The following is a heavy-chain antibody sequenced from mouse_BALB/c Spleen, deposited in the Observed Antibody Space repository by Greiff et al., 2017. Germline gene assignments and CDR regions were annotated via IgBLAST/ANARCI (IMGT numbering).Heavy chain of an antibody. Sequence: QVQLQQSGAELVRPGASVTLSCKASGYTFTDYEMHWVKQTPVHGLEWIGAIDPETGGTAYNQKFKGKATLTADKSSSTAYMQLSSLASEDSAVYYCASLLSGYWGQGTTLTVSS. CDR2: IDPETGGT. CDR3: ASLLSGY. V-gene: IGHV1-15*01. J-gene: IGHJ2*01. CDR1: GYTFTDYE. D-gene: IGHD2-1*01.